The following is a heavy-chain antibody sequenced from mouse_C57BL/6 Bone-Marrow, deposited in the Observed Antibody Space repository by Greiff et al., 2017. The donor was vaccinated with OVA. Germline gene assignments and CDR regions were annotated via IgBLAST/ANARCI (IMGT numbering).Heavy chain of an antibody. Sequence: VKLQQSGAELVRPGTSVKVSCKASGYAFTNYLIEWVKQRPGQGLEWIGVINPGSGGTNYNEKFKGKATLTADKSSSTAYMQLSSLTSEDSAVYFCARGWYEAWFAYWGQGTLVTVSA. CDR2: INPGSGGT. J-gene: IGHJ3*01. CDR3: ARGWYEAWFAY. V-gene: IGHV1-54*01. CDR1: GYAFTNYL. D-gene: IGHD2-14*01.